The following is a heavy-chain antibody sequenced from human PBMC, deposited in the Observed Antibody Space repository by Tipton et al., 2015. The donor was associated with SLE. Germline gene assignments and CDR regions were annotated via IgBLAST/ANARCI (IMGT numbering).Heavy chain of an antibody. Sequence: TLSLTCAVSGGSISSSNWWSWVRQPPGKGLEWIGEIYHSESTNYNPSLKSRVTISVDKSKNQFSLKLSSVTAADTAVYYCARVNGLSGWYNYYYYMDVWGKGTTVTVSS. CDR2: IYHSEST. V-gene: IGHV4-4*02. J-gene: IGHJ6*03. CDR1: GGSISSSNW. D-gene: IGHD6-19*01. CDR3: ARVNGLSGWYNYYYYMDV.